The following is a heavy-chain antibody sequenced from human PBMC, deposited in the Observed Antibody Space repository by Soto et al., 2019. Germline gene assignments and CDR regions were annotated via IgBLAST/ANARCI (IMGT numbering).Heavy chain of an antibody. D-gene: IGHD3-10*01. V-gene: IGHV6-1*01. Sequence: SQTLSLTCVISGDSVSSNSAAWSWIRQSPSRGLEWLGRTYYRSKWYNEYAVSLKSRITINRDTSKNQFSLQLNSVTPEDTAVYYCARARGYFDSWGQGTLVTVSS. CDR3: ARARGYFDS. J-gene: IGHJ4*02. CDR2: TYYRSKWYN. CDR1: GDSVSSNSAA.